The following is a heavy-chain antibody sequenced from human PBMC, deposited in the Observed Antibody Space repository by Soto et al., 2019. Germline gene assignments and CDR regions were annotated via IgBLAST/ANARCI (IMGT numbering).Heavy chain of an antibody. CDR1: GYTFTSYG. CDR3: ARVRRRAYCSSTRCYSWFDP. D-gene: IGHD2-2*02. Sequence: ASVKVSCKASGYTFTSYGISWVRQAPGQGLEWMGWISAYNGNTNYAQKLQGRVTMTTDTSTSTAYMELRSLRSDDTAVYYSARVRRRAYCSSTRCYSWFDPWGQGTLVTVSS. CDR2: ISAYNGNT. V-gene: IGHV1-18*01. J-gene: IGHJ5*02.